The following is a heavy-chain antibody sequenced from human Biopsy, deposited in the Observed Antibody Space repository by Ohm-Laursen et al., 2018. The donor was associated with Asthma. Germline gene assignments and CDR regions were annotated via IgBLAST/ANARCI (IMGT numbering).Heavy chain of an antibody. D-gene: IGHD3-9*01. CDR1: GYTFISYA. CDR2: INAGNGNT. J-gene: IGHJ3*02. CDR3: ARTYYDFLTGQVNDAFAI. Sequence: ASVKVSCKASGYTFISYAIHWVRQAPGQRLEWMGWINAGNGNTKYSQKFQGRVTITRDTSASTAYMDLSSLRSEDTAVYYCARTYYDFLTGQVNDAFAIRGQGTVVTVSS. V-gene: IGHV1-3*01.